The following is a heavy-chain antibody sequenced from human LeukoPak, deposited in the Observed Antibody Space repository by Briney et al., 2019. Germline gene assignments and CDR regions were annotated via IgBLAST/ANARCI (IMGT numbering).Heavy chain of an antibody. CDR2: ISYDGGNK. J-gene: IGHJ6*02. CDR1: GFTFSSYG. Sequence: GGSLRLSCAASGFTFSSYGMHWVRQAPGKGLEWVAVISYDGGNKYYADSVKGRSTISRDNSKNTLYLQMNSLRAEDTAVYYCANGPCRSTSCYFYYYYGMDVWGQGTTVTVSS. V-gene: IGHV3-30*18. D-gene: IGHD2-2*01. CDR3: ANGPCRSTSCYFYYYYGMDV.